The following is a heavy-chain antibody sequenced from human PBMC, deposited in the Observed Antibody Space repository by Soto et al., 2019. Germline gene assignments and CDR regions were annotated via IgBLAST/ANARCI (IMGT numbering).Heavy chain of an antibody. D-gene: IGHD4-4*01. CDR3: ARDLLTTRVNDFDY. J-gene: IGHJ4*02. CDR2: ISYDGSNK. V-gene: IGHV3-30-3*01. CDR1: GFSVSSNY. Sequence: LRLSCPASGFSVSSNYMGWVRQSPGKGLEWVSVISYDGSNKYYADSVKGRFTISRDNSKNTLYLQMKSLRAEDTAVYYCARDLLTTRVNDFDYWGQGTLVTVSS.